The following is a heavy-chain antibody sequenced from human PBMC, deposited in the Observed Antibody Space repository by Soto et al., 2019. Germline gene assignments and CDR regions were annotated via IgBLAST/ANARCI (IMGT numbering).Heavy chain of an antibody. CDR1: GCTFTSYD. Sequence: QVQLVQSGAEVKKPGASVKVSCKASGCTFTSYDINWVREATGQGLEWMGWMNPNSGNTGYAQKFQGRVTMTRNTSISTAYMELSSLRSEDTAVYYCARGRLIAARARGWFDPWGQGTLVTVSS. J-gene: IGHJ5*02. CDR3: ARGRLIAARARGWFDP. V-gene: IGHV1-8*01. CDR2: MNPNSGNT. D-gene: IGHD6-6*01.